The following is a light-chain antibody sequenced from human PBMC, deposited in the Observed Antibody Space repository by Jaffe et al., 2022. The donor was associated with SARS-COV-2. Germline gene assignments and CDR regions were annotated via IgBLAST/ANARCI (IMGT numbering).Light chain of an antibody. V-gene: IGKV4-1*01. J-gene: IGKJ2*01. CDR1: QSVLYSANNKNY. Sequence: DIVMTQSPDSLAVSLGERAAINCRSSQSVLYSANNKNYLSWYQQKPGQPPKLLIYWASTRESGVPDRFSGSGSGTDFTLTISSLQAEDVAVYYCRQYYNIPYTFGQGTKLEIK. CDR3: RQYYNIPYT. CDR2: WAS.